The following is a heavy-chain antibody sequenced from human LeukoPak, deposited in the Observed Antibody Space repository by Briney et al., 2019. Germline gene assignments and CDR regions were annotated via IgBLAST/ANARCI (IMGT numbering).Heavy chain of an antibody. CDR2: IYYSGST. CDR1: GGSISSYY. D-gene: IGHD5-18*01. J-gene: IGHJ4*02. CDR3: ARENRGYGYGRVPGGFDY. V-gene: IGHV4-59*01. Sequence: PSETLSLTCTVSGGSISSYYWSWIRQPPGKGLEWIGYIYYSGSTNYNPSLKSRVTISVDTSKNQFSLKLSSVTAADTAVYYCARENRGYGYGRVPGGFDYWGQGTLVTVSS.